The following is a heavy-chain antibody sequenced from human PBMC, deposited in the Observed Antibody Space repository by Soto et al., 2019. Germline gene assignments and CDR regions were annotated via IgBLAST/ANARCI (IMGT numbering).Heavy chain of an antibody. Sequence: VQLVQSGGEVRKPGASVTVSCRASGYTFTKYGISWVRQAPGQGLEWMGWISADNDNTNYAQNLQGRVTMTTDTSTSTAYMQLRGLRSDDTAVYFCARGTSGYDYGLFDFWGQGTLVTVSS. CDR1: GYTFTKYG. D-gene: IGHD5-12*01. CDR3: ARGTSGYDYGLFDF. CDR2: ISADNDNT. V-gene: IGHV1-18*01. J-gene: IGHJ4*02.